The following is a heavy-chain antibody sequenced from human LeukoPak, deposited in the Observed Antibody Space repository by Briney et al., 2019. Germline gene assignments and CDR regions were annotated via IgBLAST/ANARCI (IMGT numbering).Heavy chain of an antibody. CDR3: ATGGWLQPFDY. Sequence: PGRSLRLSCAASGFTFSNYAMHWARQAPGKGLEWVAFISHDRSNNCHADSVKGRFTISRDNAKNSLYLQMNSLRAEDTAVYYCATGGWLQPFDYWGQGTLVTVSS. CDR2: ISHDRSNN. J-gene: IGHJ4*02. D-gene: IGHD5-24*01. CDR1: GFTFSNYA. V-gene: IGHV3-30-3*01.